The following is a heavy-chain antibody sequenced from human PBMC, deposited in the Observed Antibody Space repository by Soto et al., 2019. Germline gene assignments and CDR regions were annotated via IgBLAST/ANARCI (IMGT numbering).Heavy chain of an antibody. CDR2: IRGFSPYT. Sequence: GGSLRLSCISSGFTFRTYTMNWVRQTPGKGLEWVSGIRGFSPYTFYAESVKGRFTISRDNAKNSLYLQMDSLRAEDTAVYYCARDRGYDAHDYYYNAMDVWGQGTTVTVSS. CDR1: GFTFRTYT. D-gene: IGHD3-10*01. CDR3: ARDRGYDAHDYYYNAMDV. V-gene: IGHV3-21*01. J-gene: IGHJ6*02.